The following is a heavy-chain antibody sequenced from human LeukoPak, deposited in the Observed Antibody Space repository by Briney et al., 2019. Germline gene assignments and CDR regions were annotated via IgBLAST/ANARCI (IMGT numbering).Heavy chain of an antibody. CDR2: IHPSGGTT. CDR3: ARDTDSSGWQGACDV. D-gene: IGHD6-19*01. V-gene: IGHV1-46*01. Sequence: ASVKVSCKASGYTFTTYYIHWVRQAPGQGLEWMGIIHPSGGTTTYAQKFQGRVTLTSDTSASTVYMELSSLRSEDTAIYHCARDTDSSGWQGACDVWGQGTMVTVSS. CDR1: GYTFTTYY. J-gene: IGHJ3*01.